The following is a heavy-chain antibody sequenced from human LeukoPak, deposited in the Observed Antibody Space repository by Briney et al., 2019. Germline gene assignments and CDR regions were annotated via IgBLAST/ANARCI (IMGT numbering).Heavy chain of an antibody. CDR3: ARDIRIGETEDFWSGYIF. CDR1: GGSISSSSYY. J-gene: IGHJ4*02. V-gene: IGHV4-39*07. Sequence: ASETLSLTCTVSGGSISSSSYYWGWIRQPPGKGLEWIGSIYYSGSTYYNPSLKSRVTISVDTSKNQFSLKLSSVTAADTAVYYCARDIRIGETEDFWSGYIFWGQGTLVTVSS. CDR2: IYYSGST. D-gene: IGHD3-3*01.